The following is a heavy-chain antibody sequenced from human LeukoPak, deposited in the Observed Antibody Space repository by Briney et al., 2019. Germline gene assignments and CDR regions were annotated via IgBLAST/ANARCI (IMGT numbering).Heavy chain of an antibody. CDR1: GGSISSSSYY. D-gene: IGHD5-12*01. CDR2: IYYSGST. Sequence: SETLSLTCTVSGGSISSSSYYWGWIRQPPGKGLEWIGSIYYSGSTNYNPSLKSRVTISVDTSKNQFSLKLSSVTAADTAVYYCARVAMGWYFDLWGRGTLVTVSS. V-gene: IGHV4-39*07. CDR3: ARVAMGWYFDL. J-gene: IGHJ2*01.